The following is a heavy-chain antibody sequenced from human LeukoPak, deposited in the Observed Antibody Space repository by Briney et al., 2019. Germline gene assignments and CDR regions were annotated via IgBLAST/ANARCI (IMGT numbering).Heavy chain of an antibody. CDR2: INPNSGGT. CDR1: GYTFTGYY. Sequence: ASVKVSCKASGYTFTGYYMHWVRQAPGQGLEWMGWINPNSGGTNYAQKFQGRVTMTRDTSISTAYMELSRLRSDDTAVYYCARAGAIVVVSGALDIWGQGTMVTVSS. D-gene: IGHD2-21*01. V-gene: IGHV1-2*02. CDR3: ARAGAIVVVSGALDI. J-gene: IGHJ3*02.